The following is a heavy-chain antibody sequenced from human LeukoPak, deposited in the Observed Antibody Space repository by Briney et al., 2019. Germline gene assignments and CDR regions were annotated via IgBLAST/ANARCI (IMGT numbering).Heavy chain of an antibody. V-gene: IGHV3-23*01. J-gene: IGHJ5*02. CDR2: LSGSGGST. CDR3: AKGISSTSRTPFDP. Sequence: RGSLRLSCAASGFIFSSYAMSWVRQAPGKGLEWVSALSGSGGSTYYADSVKGRFTISRDNSMNTLYLQLNSLRVGDTAVYFCAKGISSTSRTPFDPWGQGTLVTVSS. CDR1: GFIFSSYA. D-gene: IGHD6-13*01.